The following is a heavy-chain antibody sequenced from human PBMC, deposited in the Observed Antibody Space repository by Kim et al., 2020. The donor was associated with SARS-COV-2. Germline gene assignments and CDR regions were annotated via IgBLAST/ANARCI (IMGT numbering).Heavy chain of an antibody. Sequence: ASVKVSCKASGYTFTSYYMHWVRQAPGQGLEWMGIINPSGGSTSYAQKFQGRVTMTRDTSTSTVYMELSSLRSEDTAVYYCAREGGYDAYSYGSGLTDYWGQGTLVTVSS. D-gene: IGHD5-18*01. J-gene: IGHJ4*02. V-gene: IGHV1-46*01. CDR3: AREGGYDAYSYGSGLTDY. CDR2: INPSGGST. CDR1: GYTFTSYY.